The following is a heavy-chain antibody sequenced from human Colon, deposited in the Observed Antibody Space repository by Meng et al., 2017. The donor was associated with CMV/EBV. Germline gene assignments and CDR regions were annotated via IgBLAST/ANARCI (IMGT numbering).Heavy chain of an antibody. CDR1: GASSRNSF. Sequence: LHESLPRLVQPSETRSPTCMVSGASSRNSFWSLIPQPPGKVLVLIGYIYYSGNTNYNPSLNSRVTFSVDTSKNQFSLKLSSVTAADTAVYYCAKQSGSPHNWFDPWGQGSLVTVSS. J-gene: IGHJ5*02. CDR2: IYYSGNT. D-gene: IGHD5-12*01. CDR3: AKQSGSPHNWFDP. V-gene: IGHV4-59*01.